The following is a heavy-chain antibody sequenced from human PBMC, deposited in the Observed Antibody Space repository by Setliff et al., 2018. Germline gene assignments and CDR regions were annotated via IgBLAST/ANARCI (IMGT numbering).Heavy chain of an antibody. CDR1: ASTFIAYY. Sequence: ASVKVSFKASASTFIAYYIHWVRQAPGQGLEWMGWINPNSAGTNYAQKFQGRVTVSRDNAKDTLYLQMNSLRAEDTAVYYCARDGHNVYYFDYWGLGTLVTVSS. D-gene: IGHD1-1*01. J-gene: IGHJ4*02. CDR3: ARDGHNVYYFDY. CDR2: INPNSAGT. V-gene: IGHV1-2*02.